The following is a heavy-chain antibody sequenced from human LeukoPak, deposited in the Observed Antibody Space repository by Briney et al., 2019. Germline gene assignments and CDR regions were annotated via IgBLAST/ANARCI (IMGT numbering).Heavy chain of an antibody. Sequence: GASVKVSCKASGYTFTSYDINWVRQATGQGLEWMGWMNPNSGNTGYAQKFQGRVTITRNTSISTAYMELSSLRSDDTAVYYCARERSSSWFSFDPWGQGTLVTVSS. D-gene: IGHD6-13*01. CDR1: GYTFTSYD. V-gene: IGHV1-8*03. CDR2: MNPNSGNT. CDR3: ARERSSSWFSFDP. J-gene: IGHJ5*02.